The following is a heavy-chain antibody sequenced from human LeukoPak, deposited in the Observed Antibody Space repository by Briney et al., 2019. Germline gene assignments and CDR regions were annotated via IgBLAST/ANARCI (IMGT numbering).Heavy chain of an antibody. J-gene: IGHJ4*02. CDR2: IYHSGST. CDR3: ARLDSSGYIDFDY. V-gene: IGHV4-59*12. Sequence: SETLSLTCTVSGGSISSYYWSWIRQPPGKGLEWIGYIYHSGSTYYNPSLKSRVTISVDRSKNQFSLKLSSVTAADTAVYYCARLDSSGYIDFDYWGQGTLVTVSS. CDR1: GGSISSYY. D-gene: IGHD3-22*01.